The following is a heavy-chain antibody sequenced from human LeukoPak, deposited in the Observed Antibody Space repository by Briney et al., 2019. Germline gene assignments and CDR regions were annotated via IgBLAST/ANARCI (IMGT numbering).Heavy chain of an antibody. CDR1: GFTFSNYN. CDR2: ITRGSIYT. D-gene: IGHD1-26*01. V-gene: IGHV3-21*01. J-gene: IGHJ6*03. CDR3: ARDPYNGSYGDDYYYYMDV. Sequence: PGGSLRLSCAASGFTFSNYNMNWVRQTPGKGLEWVSSITRGSIYTFYADSVKGRFTISRDNAKNSLSLQVNSLRVEDTAVYYCARDPYNGSYGDDYYYYMDVWGKGTTVTISS.